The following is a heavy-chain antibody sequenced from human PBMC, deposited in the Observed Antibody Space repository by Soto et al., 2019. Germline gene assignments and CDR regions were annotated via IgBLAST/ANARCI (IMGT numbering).Heavy chain of an antibody. Sequence: ASVKVSCKASGYTFTSYAMHWVRQARGQRLEWMGWINAGNGNTKYSQKFQGRVTITRDTSASTAYMELSSLRSEDTAVYYCARDLGTKWELLRPYYYYGMDVWGQGTTVTVS. CDR3: ARDLGTKWELLRPYYYYGMDV. D-gene: IGHD1-26*01. J-gene: IGHJ6*02. V-gene: IGHV1-3*01. CDR2: INAGNGNT. CDR1: GYTFTSYA.